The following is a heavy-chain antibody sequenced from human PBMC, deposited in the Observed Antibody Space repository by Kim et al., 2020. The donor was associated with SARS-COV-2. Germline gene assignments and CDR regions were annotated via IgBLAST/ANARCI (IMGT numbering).Heavy chain of an antibody. CDR1: GGSFSGYY. CDR2: INHSGST. Sequence: SETLSLTCAVYGGSFSGYYWSWIRQPPGKGLEWIGEINHSGSTHYNPSLKSRVTISVDTSKNQCSLKLSSVTAADTAVYYCARGRGIAAAGILLYYYYYGMDVWGQGTTVTVSS. J-gene: IGHJ6*02. V-gene: IGHV4-34*01. CDR3: ARGRGIAAAGILLYYYYYGMDV. D-gene: IGHD6-13*01.